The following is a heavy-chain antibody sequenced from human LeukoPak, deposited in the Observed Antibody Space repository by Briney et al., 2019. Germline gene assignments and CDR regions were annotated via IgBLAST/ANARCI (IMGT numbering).Heavy chain of an antibody. V-gene: IGHV3-30*07. D-gene: IGHD6-13*01. CDR2: ISYDGSNK. CDR3: ARTIAQYSNSWLYFYHGLDV. J-gene: IGHJ6*02. CDR1: GFTLSSYA. Sequence: GGSLRLSCAASGFTLSSYAMHWVRQAPGKGLEWVAVISYDGSNKYYADSVKGRFTISRDNSKNTVYLQMDSLRADDTAVYYCARTIAQYSNSWLYFYHGLDVWGQGTTVTVSS.